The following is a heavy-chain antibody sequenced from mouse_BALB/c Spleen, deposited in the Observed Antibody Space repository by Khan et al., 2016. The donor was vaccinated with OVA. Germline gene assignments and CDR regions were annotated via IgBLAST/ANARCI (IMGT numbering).Heavy chain of an antibody. Sequence: EVPLQESGPGLVKPSQSLSLTCTVTGYSITSDYAWNWIRQFPGNKLAWMGYISSSGSTSYNPSLTRRISITRHTSQHQFFLPLNSVTTEDTATENSARSPYYSYGYALNYWGRGTSVTVSS. CDR3: ARSPYYSYGYALNY. CDR2: ISSSGST. CDR1: GYSITSDYA. D-gene: IGHD2-14*01. V-gene: IGHV3-2*02. J-gene: IGHJ4*01.